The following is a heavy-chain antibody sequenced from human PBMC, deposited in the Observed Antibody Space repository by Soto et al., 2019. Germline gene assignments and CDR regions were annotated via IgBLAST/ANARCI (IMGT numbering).Heavy chain of an antibody. V-gene: IGHV1-2*02. CDR2: INPNSGAT. Sequence: QVQLVQSGAEVKKPGASVKVSCKASGYTFTAYYIHCVRQAPGQGLEWMGWINPNSGATNYAQKFQGRVTMTRDTSISTAYMELSRLRSDDTAVYYCARSVPATTITDYWCQGTLVTVSS. D-gene: IGHD2-2*01. J-gene: IGHJ4*02. CDR3: ARSVPATTITDY. CDR1: GYTFTAYY.